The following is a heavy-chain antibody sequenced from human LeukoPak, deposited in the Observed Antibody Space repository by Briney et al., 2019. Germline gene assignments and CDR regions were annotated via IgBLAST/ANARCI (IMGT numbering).Heavy chain of an antibody. CDR3: ARGVAGTTFLSDY. CDR1: GGSFSGCY. J-gene: IGHJ4*02. Sequence: PSETLSLTCAVYGGSFSGCYWSWIRQPPGKGLEWIGEINHSGSTNYNPSLKSRVTISVVTSKNQFSLKLSSVTAADTAVYYCARGVAGTTFLSDYWGQGTLVTVSS. V-gene: IGHV4-34*01. CDR2: INHSGST. D-gene: IGHD1-7*01.